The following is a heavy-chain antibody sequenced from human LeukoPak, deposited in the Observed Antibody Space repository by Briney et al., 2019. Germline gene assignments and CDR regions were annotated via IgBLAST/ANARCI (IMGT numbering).Heavy chain of an antibody. J-gene: IGHJ6*02. CDR3: ARARPSTVTTNYYGMDV. CDR1: GFTFSSYN. Sequence: GGSLRLSCAASGFTFSSYNMNWVRQAPGKGLEWVSYISSTSRTIYYADSVRGRFTISRGNAQNSLYLQMNSLTAEDTAVYYCARARPSTVTTNYYGMDVWGQGTTVTVSS. V-gene: IGHV3-48*04. D-gene: IGHD4-17*01. CDR2: ISSTSRTI.